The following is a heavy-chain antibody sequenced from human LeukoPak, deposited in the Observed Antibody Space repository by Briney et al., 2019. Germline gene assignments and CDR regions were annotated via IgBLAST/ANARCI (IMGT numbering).Heavy chain of an antibody. Sequence: GGSLRLSCAASGFTFSSYGMHWVRQAPGKGLEWVAFIRYDGSNKYYADSVKGRFTISRDNSKNTLYLQMNSLRAEDTAVYYCAIDFWSGYYKAFDYWGQGTLVTVSS. J-gene: IGHJ4*02. CDR2: IRYDGSNK. CDR1: GFTFSSYG. V-gene: IGHV3-30*02. CDR3: AIDFWSGYYKAFDY. D-gene: IGHD3-3*01.